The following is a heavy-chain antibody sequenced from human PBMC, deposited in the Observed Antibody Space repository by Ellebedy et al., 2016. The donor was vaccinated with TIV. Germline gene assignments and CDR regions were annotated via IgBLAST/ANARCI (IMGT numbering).Heavy chain of an antibody. V-gene: IGHV1-2*02. CDR1: GYTFTGYY. D-gene: IGHD2-15*01. Sequence: ASVKVTCKASGYTFTGYYMHWVRQAPGQGLEWMGWINPNSGGTNYAQKFQGRVTVTRDTSISTAYMELSRLRSDDTAVYYCARVESEVVVAASHYWGQGTLVTVSS. CDR3: ARVESEVVVAASHY. CDR2: INPNSGGT. J-gene: IGHJ4*02.